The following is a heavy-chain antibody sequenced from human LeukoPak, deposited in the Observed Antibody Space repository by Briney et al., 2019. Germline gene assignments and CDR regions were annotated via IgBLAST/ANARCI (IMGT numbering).Heavy chain of an antibody. CDR1: GFTFSSYA. Sequence: GGSLRLSCAASGFTFSSYAMSWVRQAPGKGLEWVSAISGSGGSTYHADSVKGRFTISRDNSKNTLYLQMNSLRAEDTAVYYCAKDIRYSSGWYHYWGQGTLVTVSS. D-gene: IGHD6-19*01. CDR2: ISGSGGST. V-gene: IGHV3-23*01. J-gene: IGHJ4*02. CDR3: AKDIRYSSGWYHY.